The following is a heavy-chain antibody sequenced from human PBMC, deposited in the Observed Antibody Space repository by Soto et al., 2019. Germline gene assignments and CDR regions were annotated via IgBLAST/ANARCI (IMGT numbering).Heavy chain of an antibody. Sequence: SETLSLTCTVSGGSVSSGSYYWSWIRQPPGKGLEWIGYIYYSGSTNYNPSLKSRVTISVDTSKNQFSLKLSSVTAADTAVYYCARAQKYYYDSSGYPIDYWGQGTLVTVS. CDR3: ARAQKYYYDSSGYPIDY. D-gene: IGHD3-22*01. V-gene: IGHV4-61*01. J-gene: IGHJ4*02. CDR2: IYYSGST. CDR1: GGSVSSGSYY.